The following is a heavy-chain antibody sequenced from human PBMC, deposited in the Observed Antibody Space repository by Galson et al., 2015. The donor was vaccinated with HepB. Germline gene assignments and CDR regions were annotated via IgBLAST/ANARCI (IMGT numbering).Heavy chain of an antibody. V-gene: IGHV4-4*02. CDR2: IYHSGST. Sequence: SETLSLTCAVSGGSISSSNWWSWVRQPPGKGLEWIGEIYHSGSTNYNPSLKSRVTISVDKSKNQFSLKLSSVTAADTAVYYCARDVYSSSWYSGDYYYGMDVWGQGTTVTVSS. CDR1: GGSISSSNW. J-gene: IGHJ6*02. D-gene: IGHD6-13*01. CDR3: ARDVYSSSWYSGDYYYGMDV.